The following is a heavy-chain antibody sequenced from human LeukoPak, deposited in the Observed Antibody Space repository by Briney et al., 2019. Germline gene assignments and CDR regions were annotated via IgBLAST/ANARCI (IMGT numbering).Heavy chain of an antibody. V-gene: IGHV3-23*01. D-gene: IGHD6-13*01. CDR3: AKDSRTPWFDP. CDR2: ISGGGDTT. CDR1: GFTFNSCS. J-gene: IGHJ5*02. Sequence: GGSLRLSCAASGFTFNSCSMTWVRQASGKGLEWVSVISGGGDTTYYADSVKGRFTISRDNSKNTLYLQMNSLRAEDTAVYYCAKDSRTPWFDPWGQGTLVTVSS.